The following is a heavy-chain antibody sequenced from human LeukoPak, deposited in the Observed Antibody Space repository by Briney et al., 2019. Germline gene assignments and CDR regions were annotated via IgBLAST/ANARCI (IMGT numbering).Heavy chain of an antibody. CDR3: AKASLAANYDSSGWYFFDY. Sequence: GGSLRLSCAASGFSFRSYAMTWVRQAPGKGLEWVSTISGNGGSTYFADAMKGRFTTSRDNSKNTLYLQMNSLRAEDTAVYYCAKASLAANYDSSGWYFFDYWGQGTLVTVSS. D-gene: IGHD6-19*01. V-gene: IGHV3-23*01. CDR1: GFSFRSYA. CDR2: ISGNGGST. J-gene: IGHJ4*02.